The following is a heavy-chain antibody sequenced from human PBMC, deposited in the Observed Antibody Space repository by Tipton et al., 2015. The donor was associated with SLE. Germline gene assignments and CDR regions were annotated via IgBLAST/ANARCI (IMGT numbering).Heavy chain of an antibody. D-gene: IGHD6-6*01. CDR2: IYHSGST. J-gene: IGHJ4*02. CDR3: ARESYSSSSSLFDY. V-gene: IGHV4-4*02. Sequence: SLRLSCAVSGGSISSFNWWTWVRQTPGKGLEWIGEIYHSGSTNYNPSLKSRVTISVDTSKNQFSLKLISVTAADTAVYYCARESYSSSSSLFDYWGQGTLVTVSS. CDR1: GGSISSFNW.